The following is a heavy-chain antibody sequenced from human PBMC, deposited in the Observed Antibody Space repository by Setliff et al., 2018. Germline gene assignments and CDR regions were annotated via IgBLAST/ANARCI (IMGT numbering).Heavy chain of an antibody. D-gene: IGHD3-22*01. J-gene: IGHJ6*03. V-gene: IGHV5-51*01. Sequence: GESLKISCQASGYSFTTYWIAWVRQMPGKGLEWMGVIYPGDYDTSYSPSFQGRVTISVDKSSNTAYLQWSSLKASDTAIYYCATNPRKGRSGGYYYDDPYYYYLDVWGKGTTVTVSS. CDR3: ATNPRKGRSGGYYYDDPYYYYLDV. CDR2: IYPGDYDT. CDR1: GYSFTTYW.